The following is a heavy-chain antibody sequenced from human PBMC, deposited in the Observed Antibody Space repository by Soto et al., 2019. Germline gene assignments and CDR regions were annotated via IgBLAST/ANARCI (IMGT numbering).Heavy chain of an antibody. V-gene: IGHV3-64*01. Sequence: WGSLRLSCASSGFTFSSYAMRWVRQDPGKGLEYVSAISSNGGSTYYANSVKGRFTTSRDNSKNTLYLQMGSLRAEDMAVYYCARDRYYYDSSGYQHWGQGTLVTVSS. D-gene: IGHD3-22*01. CDR2: ISSNGGST. CDR3: ARDRYYYDSSGYQH. CDR1: GFTFSSYA. J-gene: IGHJ1*01.